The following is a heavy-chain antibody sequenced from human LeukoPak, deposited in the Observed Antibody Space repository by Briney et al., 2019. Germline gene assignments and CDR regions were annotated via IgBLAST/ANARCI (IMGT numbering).Heavy chain of an antibody. J-gene: IGHJ3*01. V-gene: IGHV4-59*11. CDR3: ARLIYHDVSGDRGTFDV. Sequence: SETLSLTCTVSGGSLSGHYWSWIRQPPGEGLEWIGYVYYTGSTKYNPSLQSRVTMSIDTSKNQFSLKLTSVTSADTAVYYCARLIYHDVSGDRGTFDVWGQGTTVIVSS. CDR1: GGSLSGHY. D-gene: IGHD3-22*01. CDR2: VYYTGST.